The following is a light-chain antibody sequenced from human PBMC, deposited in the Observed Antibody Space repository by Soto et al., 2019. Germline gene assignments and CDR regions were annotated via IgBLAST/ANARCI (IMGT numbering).Light chain of an antibody. J-gene: IGKJ4*01. CDR2: GAS. Sequence: EVVMTQSPATLSVSPGERATLSCRASQNVRSDLAWYLQKPGQAPRLLIYGASSRATGIPARFSASGSGTEFSLTISSLQSEDFAVYYCQQYNNWPLTFGGGTKVEIK. V-gene: IGKV3-15*01. CDR1: QNVRSD. CDR3: QQYNNWPLT.